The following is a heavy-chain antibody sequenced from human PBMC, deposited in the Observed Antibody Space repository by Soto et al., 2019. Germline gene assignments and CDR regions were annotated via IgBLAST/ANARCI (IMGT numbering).Heavy chain of an antibody. D-gene: IGHD6-13*01. CDR2: IYHSGST. V-gene: IGHV4-4*02. J-gene: IGHJ6*02. CDR1: GGSISSSNW. CDR3: ARDRGSSWAHYYYYYGMDV. Sequence: SETLSLTCAVSGGSISSSNWWSWVRQPPGKGLEWIGEIYHSGSTNYNPSLKSRVTISVDKSKNQFSLKLSSVTAADTAVYYCARDRGSSWAHYYYYYGMDVWGQGTTVT.